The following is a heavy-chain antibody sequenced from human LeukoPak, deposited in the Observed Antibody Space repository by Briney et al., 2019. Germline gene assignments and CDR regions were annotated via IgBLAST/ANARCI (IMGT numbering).Heavy chain of an antibody. J-gene: IGHJ5*02. Sequence: GGSVRLSCAASGFTFSSYGMHWVRQAPGKGLEWVAFIRYDGSNKYYADSVKGRFTISRDNSKNTLYLQMNSLRAEDTAVYYCAKDRNGRTGWFDPWGQGTLVTVSS. D-gene: IGHD1-1*01. CDR3: AKDRNGRTGWFDP. V-gene: IGHV3-30*02. CDR2: IRYDGSNK. CDR1: GFTFSSYG.